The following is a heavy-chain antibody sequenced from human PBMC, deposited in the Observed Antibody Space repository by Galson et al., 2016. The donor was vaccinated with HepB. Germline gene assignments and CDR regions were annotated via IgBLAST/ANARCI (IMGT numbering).Heavy chain of an antibody. CDR2: IYYRGST. D-gene: IGHD5-18*01. V-gene: IGHV4-39*06. CDR3: ARDREIQIWAPNGNDYFSMDV. CDR1: GDSLTTYGYY. J-gene: IGHJ6*04. Sequence: SETLSLTCTVSGDSLTTYGYYWGWIRQPPGMGLEWVGSIYYRGSTYYNPSLKSRVSVSVDTSKNQFPLKLRSVSAADTAVYYCARDREIQIWAPNGNDYFSMDVWGKGTLVSVSS.